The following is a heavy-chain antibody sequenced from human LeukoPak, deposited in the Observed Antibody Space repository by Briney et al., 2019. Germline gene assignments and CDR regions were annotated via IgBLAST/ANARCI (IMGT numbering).Heavy chain of an antibody. V-gene: IGHV4-39*07. Sequence: PSETLSLTCTVSGGSISSSSYYWGWIRQPRGKGLEWIGSIYYSGSTYYNPSLKSRVTISVDTSKNQFSLKLSSVTAADTAVYYCARRFFRIVVVPAAIKGPNWFDPWGQGTLVTASS. CDR3: ARRFFRIVVVPAAIKGPNWFDP. D-gene: IGHD2-2*02. CDR1: GGSISSSSYY. J-gene: IGHJ5*02. CDR2: IYYSGST.